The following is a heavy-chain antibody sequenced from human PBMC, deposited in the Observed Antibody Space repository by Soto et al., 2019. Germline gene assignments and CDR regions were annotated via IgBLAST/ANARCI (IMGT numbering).Heavy chain of an antibody. CDR1: GGSIKNYY. D-gene: IGHD3-22*01. CDR3: ARDEYYDSNNWFDT. Sequence: QVQLQESGPRLVKPSETLSLSCTVSGGSIKNYYWSWIRQPAGKGLEWIGCIYSTGSTNYNASLKSRVTMSVDTSNNQFSLRLRSVTAADTAVYYCARDEYYDSNNWFDTWGQGTLVTVSS. CDR2: IYSTGST. J-gene: IGHJ5*02. V-gene: IGHV4-4*07.